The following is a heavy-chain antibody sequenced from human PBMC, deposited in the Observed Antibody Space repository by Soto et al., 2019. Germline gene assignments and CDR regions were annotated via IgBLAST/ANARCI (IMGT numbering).Heavy chain of an antibody. Sequence: PWETLSLTCTVSGGSISSYYWSWIRQPPGKGLEWIGYIYYSGSTNYNPSLKSRVTISVDTSKNQFSLKLSSVTAADTAVYYCANQRAPGLIDYWGQGTLVTVSS. CDR3: ANQRAPGLIDY. V-gene: IGHV4-59*01. CDR1: GGSISSYY. CDR2: IYYSGST. J-gene: IGHJ4*02.